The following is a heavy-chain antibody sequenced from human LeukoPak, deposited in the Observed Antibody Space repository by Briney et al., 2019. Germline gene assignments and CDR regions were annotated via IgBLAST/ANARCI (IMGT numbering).Heavy chain of an antibody. D-gene: IGHD1-7*01. V-gene: IGHV4-31*03. Sequence: SETLSLTCTVSGGSISSGGYYWGWIRQHPGKGLEWIGYIYYSGSTYYNPSLKSRVTISVDTSKNQFSLKLSSVTAADTAVYYCARSINWNYTKGFDPWGQGTLVTVSS. CDR1: GGSISSGGYY. J-gene: IGHJ5*02. CDR3: ARSINWNYTKGFDP. CDR2: IYYSGST.